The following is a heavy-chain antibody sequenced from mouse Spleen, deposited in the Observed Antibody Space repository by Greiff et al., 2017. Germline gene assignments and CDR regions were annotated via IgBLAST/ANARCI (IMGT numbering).Heavy chain of an antibody. CDR2: FYPGSGSI. V-gene: IGHV1-62-2*01. J-gene: IGHJ1*01. CDR1: GYTFTEYT. CDR3: ARHEEPGTPGYWYFDV. D-gene: IGHD4-1*01. Sequence: QVQLKESGAELVKPGASVKLSCKASGYTFTEYTIHWVKQRPGQGLEWIGWFYPGSGSIKYNEKFKDKATLTADKSSSTVYMELSRLTSEDSAVYFCARHEEPGTPGYWYFDVWGAGTTVTVSS.